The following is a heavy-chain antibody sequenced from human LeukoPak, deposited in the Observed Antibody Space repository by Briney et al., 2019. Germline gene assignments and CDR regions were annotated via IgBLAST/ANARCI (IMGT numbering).Heavy chain of an antibody. D-gene: IGHD1-26*01. CDR1: GGTFSSYA. Sequence: ASVKVSRKASGGTFSSYAISWVRQAPGQGLEWMGGIIPIFGTANYAQKFQGRVTITADESTSTAYMELSSLRSEDTAVYYCARERWELPLRGGFDYWGQGTLVTVSS. J-gene: IGHJ4*02. V-gene: IGHV1-69*13. CDR2: IIPIFGTA. CDR3: ARERWELPLRGGFDY.